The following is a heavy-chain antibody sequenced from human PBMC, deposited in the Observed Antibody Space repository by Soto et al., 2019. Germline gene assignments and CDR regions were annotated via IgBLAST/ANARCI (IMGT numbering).Heavy chain of an antibody. J-gene: IGHJ4*02. CDR3: VRSKGGYSYGTPFDY. D-gene: IGHD5-18*01. Sequence: EVQLEESGGALVQPGRSLRLSCAASGFTFDDYAMYWVRQVLGKGLEWVSSISWNSGNICYADSVKGRFTTSRDNAENCLYVQMNSLRPDDTALYYCVRSKGGYSYGTPFDYWGQGTLVTVSS. CDR1: GFTFDDYA. CDR2: ISWNSGNI. V-gene: IGHV3-9*01.